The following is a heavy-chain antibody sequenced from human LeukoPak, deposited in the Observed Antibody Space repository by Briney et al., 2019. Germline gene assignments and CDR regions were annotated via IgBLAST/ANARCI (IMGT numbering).Heavy chain of an antibody. Sequence: PSETLSLTCTVSGGSISSSYSYWGWIRQPPGKGLEWIGNIYYSGSTYYNPSLKSRVTISVDTSKNHFSLKLNSVTAADTAVYYCARGPWELDHWGQGTLVTVSS. CDR2: IYYSGST. V-gene: IGHV4-39*02. CDR3: ARGPWELDH. J-gene: IGHJ4*02. D-gene: IGHD1-1*01. CDR1: GGSISSSYSY.